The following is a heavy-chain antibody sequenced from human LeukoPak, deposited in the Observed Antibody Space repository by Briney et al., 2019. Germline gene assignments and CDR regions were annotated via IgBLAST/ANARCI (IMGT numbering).Heavy chain of an antibody. CDR3: ARDGISYYDFWSGYYPSPFDY. V-gene: IGHV3-30-3*01. D-gene: IGHD3-3*01. Sequence: PGRSLRLSCAASGFTFSSYAMHWVRQAPGKGLEWVAVISYDGSSKYYADSVKGRFTISRDNSKNTLYLQMNSLRAEDTAVYYCARDGISYYDFWSGYYPSPFDYWGQETLVTVSS. CDR1: GFTFSSYA. CDR2: ISYDGSSK. J-gene: IGHJ4*02.